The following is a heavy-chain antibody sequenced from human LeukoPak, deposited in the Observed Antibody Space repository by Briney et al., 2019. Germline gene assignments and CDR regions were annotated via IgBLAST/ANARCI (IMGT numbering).Heavy chain of an antibody. CDR3: VRGYSFGPYGMDV. J-gene: IGHJ6*02. CDR2: ICGSGGST. Sequence: GGSLKLSCAASGFAFSFYAMSWLRQPPGKGLEWVSAICGSGGSTYYADSVKGRFTISRDNSKNTLYLQMSSLRAEDTAVYFCVRGYSFGPYGMDVWGQGTTVTVSS. V-gene: IGHV3-23*01. D-gene: IGHD2-15*01. CDR1: GFAFSFYA.